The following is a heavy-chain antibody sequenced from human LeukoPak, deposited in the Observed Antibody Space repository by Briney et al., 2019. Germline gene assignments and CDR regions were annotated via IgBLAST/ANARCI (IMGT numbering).Heavy chain of an antibody. V-gene: IGHV3-23*01. CDR3: ARLAIVGNWFDP. CDR1: GFTFARYG. J-gene: IGHJ5*02. CDR2: ISGSGVST. D-gene: IGHD3-22*01. Sequence: GGSLGLSCAASGFTFARYGMHWVRQAPGKGLNWVSSISGSGVSTFYADSVKGRLTISRDNSKNTLYLQVNSLRAEDTAVYYCARLAIVGNWFDPWGQGTLVTVSS.